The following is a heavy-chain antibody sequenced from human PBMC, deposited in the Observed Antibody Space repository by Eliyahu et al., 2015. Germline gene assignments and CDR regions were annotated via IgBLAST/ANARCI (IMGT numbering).Heavy chain of an antibody. CDR2: IYWGDDK. J-gene: IGHJ4*02. D-gene: IGHD3-10*01. Sequence: QITLKESGPTLVKPTQTLTLTCTFSGSSIRTSGMGVGWIRQSPGKALEWLALIYWGDDKRYTPPLKSRLTITKDSSKHQVVLTMINLDPVDTGTYYCAHRRYFGSGSYLEHWGPGIAVTVSS. CDR3: AHRRYFGSGSYLEH. CDR1: GSSIRTSGMG. V-gene: IGHV2-5*02.